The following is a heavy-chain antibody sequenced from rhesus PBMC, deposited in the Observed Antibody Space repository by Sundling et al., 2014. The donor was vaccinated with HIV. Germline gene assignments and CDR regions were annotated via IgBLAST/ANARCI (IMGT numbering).Heavy chain of an antibody. J-gene: IGHJ2*01. CDR2: IYGGGGST. CDR3: ATHGYGGSWYFDL. V-gene: IGHV4-106*01. Sequence: QVQLQESGPGLVKPSETLSLTCAVSGGSISDSYYWSWIRQPPGKRLEWIGYIYGGGGSTYYNPSLKSRVTISTDTSKNHFSLKLSSVTAADTAVYYCATHGYGGSWYFDLWGPGTPITISS. D-gene: IGHD4-29*01. CDR1: GGSISDSYY.